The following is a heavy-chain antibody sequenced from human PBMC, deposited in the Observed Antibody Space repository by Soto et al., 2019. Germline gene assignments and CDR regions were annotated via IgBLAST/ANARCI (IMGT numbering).Heavy chain of an antibody. D-gene: IGHD2-8*01. J-gene: IGHJ3*02. Sequence: SVKVSCKASGGTFSSYAISWVREAPGQGLEWMGGIIPIFGTANYAQKFQGRVTITADESTSTAYMELSSLRSEDTAVYYCARERVLMVYANSRGAFDIWGQGTMVTVSS. CDR1: GGTFSSYA. CDR2: IIPIFGTA. CDR3: ARERVLMVYANSRGAFDI. V-gene: IGHV1-69*13.